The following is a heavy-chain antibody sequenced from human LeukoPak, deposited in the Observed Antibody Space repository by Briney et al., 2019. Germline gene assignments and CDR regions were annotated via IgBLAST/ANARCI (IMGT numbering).Heavy chain of an antibody. J-gene: IGHJ3*02. CDR1: GGSISSSSYY. D-gene: IGHD2-15*01. Sequence: PSETLSLTCTVSGGSISSSSYYWSWIRQPPGKGLEWIGEINHSGSTNYNPSLKSRVTISVDTSKNQFSLELSSVTAADTAVYYCARKGWYSTRFAFDIWGQGTMVTVSS. CDR2: INHSGST. V-gene: IGHV4-39*07. CDR3: ARKGWYSTRFAFDI.